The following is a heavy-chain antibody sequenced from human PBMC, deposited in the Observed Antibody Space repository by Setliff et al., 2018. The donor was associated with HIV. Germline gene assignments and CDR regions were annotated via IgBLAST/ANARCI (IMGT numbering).Heavy chain of an antibody. CDR2: INHSGST. CDR3: ARGRVFDY. Sequence: PSETLSLTCAVYGGSFSGYYWSWIRQTPGKGLEWIGEINHSGSTNYNPSLKGRVTISVDTSKNQFSLKLSSVTAADTAVYYCARGRVFDYWGQGTLVTVSS. V-gene: IGHV4-34*01. J-gene: IGHJ4*02. CDR1: GGSFSGYY.